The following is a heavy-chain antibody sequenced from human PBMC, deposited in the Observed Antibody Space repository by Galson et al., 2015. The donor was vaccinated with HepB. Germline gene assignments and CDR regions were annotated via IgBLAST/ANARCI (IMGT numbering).Heavy chain of an antibody. J-gene: IGHJ6*02. CDR3: AKDRGGSTYYYGMDV. D-gene: IGHD2-15*01. CDR2: IIASGGTT. V-gene: IGHV3-23*01. CDR1: GFPFSSYA. Sequence: SLRLSCAASGFPFSSYAMNWVRQAPGKGLEWVSSIIASGGTTYYVDSVKGRFTISRDNSKNTHYLQMNGLRAEDTAVYYCAKDRGGSTYYYGMDVWGQGTTVTVSS.